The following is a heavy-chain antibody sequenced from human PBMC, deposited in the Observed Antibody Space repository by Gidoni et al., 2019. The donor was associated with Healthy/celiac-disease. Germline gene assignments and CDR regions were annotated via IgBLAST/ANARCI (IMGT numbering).Heavy chain of an antibody. D-gene: IGHD3-10*01. CDR2: IWYDGSNK. CDR3: ARAAGGSGSYYNGGGAYFDY. CDR1: GFTFSSYG. V-gene: IGHV3-33*01. Sequence: AASGFTFSSYGMHWVRQAPGKGLEWVAVIWYDGSNKYYADSVKGRFTISRDNSKNTLYLQMNSLRAEDTAVYYCARAAGGSGSYYNGGGAYFDYWGQGTLVTVSS. J-gene: IGHJ4*02.